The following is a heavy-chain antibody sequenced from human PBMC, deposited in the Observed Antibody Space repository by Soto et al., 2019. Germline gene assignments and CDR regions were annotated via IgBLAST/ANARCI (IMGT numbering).Heavy chain of an antibody. CDR3: AKHGSGDIYPNYYHYYYMDV. V-gene: IGHV3-23*01. CDR2: ISGSGGST. D-gene: IGHD3-9*01. Sequence: EVQLLESGGGLVQPGGSLRLSCAASGFTFSSYAMSWVRQAPGKGLEWVSAISGSGGSTYYADSVKGRFTISRDNSKNTLYLQMNSLRAEDTAVYYCAKHGSGDIYPNYYHYYYMDVWGKGTTVTVSS. J-gene: IGHJ6*03. CDR1: GFTFSSYA.